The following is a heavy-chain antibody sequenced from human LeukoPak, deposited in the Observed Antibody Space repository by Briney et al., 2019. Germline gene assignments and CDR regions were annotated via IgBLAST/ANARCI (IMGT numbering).Heavy chain of an antibody. CDR2: IKQDGGEK. Sequence: GGSLRLSCAASGFTFSSYWMSWVRQAPGKGLEWVANIKQDGGEKYYVDSVKGRFTISRDNAKNSLYLQMNSLRDEDTAMYYCARVSPYYEFDHWGQGTLVTVSS. CDR1: GFTFSSYW. D-gene: IGHD1-26*01. CDR3: ARVSPYYEFDH. J-gene: IGHJ4*02. V-gene: IGHV3-7*01.